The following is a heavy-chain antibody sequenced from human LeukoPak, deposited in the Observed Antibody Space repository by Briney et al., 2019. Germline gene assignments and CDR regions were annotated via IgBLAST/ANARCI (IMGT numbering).Heavy chain of an antibody. CDR2: MNPNSGNT. J-gene: IGHJ4*02. CDR3: ARAPTRLTIFGVVISLDY. V-gene: IGHV1-8*01. Sequence: ASVKVSCKASGYTFTSYDINWVRQATGQGLEWMGWMNPNSGNTGYAQKFQGRVTMTRNTSISTAYMELSSLGSEDTAVYYCARAPTRLTIFGVVISLDYWGQGTLVTVSS. CDR1: GYTFTSYD. D-gene: IGHD3-3*01.